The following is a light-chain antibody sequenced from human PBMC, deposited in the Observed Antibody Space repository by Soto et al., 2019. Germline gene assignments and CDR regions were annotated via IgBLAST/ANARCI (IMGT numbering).Light chain of an antibody. CDR3: QQYNSNSKYT. Sequence: DIPMTQSPSTLSASVGDRVTITCRASQSISRWLAWYLQRPGKAPKLLIYDASSLESGVPSRFSGSGSGTEFTLTISSLQPDDFATYYCQQYNSNSKYTFGQGTKLEIK. CDR1: QSISRW. J-gene: IGKJ2*01. V-gene: IGKV1-5*01. CDR2: DAS.